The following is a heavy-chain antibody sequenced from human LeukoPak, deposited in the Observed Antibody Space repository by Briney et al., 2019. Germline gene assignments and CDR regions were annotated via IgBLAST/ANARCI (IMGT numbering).Heavy chain of an antibody. Sequence: GGSLRLSCAASGFTFSSYSMNWVRQAPGKGLEWVSSIRSSSSYKYYADSVKGRFTISRDNSKNSLYLQMNSLRAEDTAVYYCARHAYYASSGYYYSYYYYGMDVWGQGTTVTASS. D-gene: IGHD3-22*01. V-gene: IGHV3-21*01. CDR2: IRSSSSYK. J-gene: IGHJ6*02. CDR1: GFTFSSYS. CDR3: ARHAYYASSGYYYSYYYYGMDV.